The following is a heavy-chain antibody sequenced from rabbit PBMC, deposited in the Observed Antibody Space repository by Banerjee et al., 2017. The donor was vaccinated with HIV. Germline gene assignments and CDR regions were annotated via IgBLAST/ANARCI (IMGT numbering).Heavy chain of an antibody. Sequence: QQQLEESGGDLVQPEGSLTLTCKASGLDFSSTVWICWVRQAPGKGLEWIACIYAGGSGSTYYATWAKGRFTISKTSSTTVTLQMTSLTAADTATYFCARDPDTDNILDYFNLWGPGTLVTVS. V-gene: IGHV1S45*01. CDR3: ARDPDTDNILDYFNL. CDR1: GLDFSSTVW. D-gene: IGHD1-1*01. J-gene: IGHJ4*01. CDR2: IYAGGSGST.